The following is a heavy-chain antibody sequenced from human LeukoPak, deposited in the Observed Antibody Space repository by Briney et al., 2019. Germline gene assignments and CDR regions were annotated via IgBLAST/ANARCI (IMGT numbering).Heavy chain of an antibody. CDR3: ARETAGYSYGTLGVY. D-gene: IGHD5-18*01. CDR1: GFTFSSYS. CDR2: ISSSSSTI. V-gene: IGHV3-48*01. J-gene: IGHJ4*02. Sequence: GGSLRLSCAASGFTFSSYSMNWVRQAPGKGLEWVSYISSSSSTIYYADSVKGRSTIARDNAKNSLYLQTNSLRAEDTAVYYCARETAGYSYGTLGVYWGQGTLVTVSS.